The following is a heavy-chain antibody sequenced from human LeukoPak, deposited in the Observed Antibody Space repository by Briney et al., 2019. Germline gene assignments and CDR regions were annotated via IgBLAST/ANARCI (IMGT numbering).Heavy chain of an antibody. D-gene: IGHD1-14*01. CDR1: GGSFNAYL. CDR2: INHDGSA. V-gene: IGHV4-34*01. Sequence: SETLSLTCAVSGGSFNAYLWTWIRQFPGKGLEWVGEINHDGSATYNPSLKSRVTISIDASRNQFSLKLTAMTAADTAVYFCARPPFSYEGDVYFYRKPPSGGRETLAPVSS. J-gene: IGHJ4*02. CDR3: ARPPFSYEGDVYFYRKPPS.